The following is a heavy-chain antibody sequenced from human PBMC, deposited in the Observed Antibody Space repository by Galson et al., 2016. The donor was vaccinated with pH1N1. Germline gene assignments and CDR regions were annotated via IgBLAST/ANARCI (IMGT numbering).Heavy chain of an antibody. J-gene: IGHJ4*02. CDR1: GYSFTRYW. CDR3: ARHSGDGYRDGSERYFDY. D-gene: IGHD5-18*01. Sequence: QSGAEVKKPGESLKISCKGSGYSFTRYWIGWVRQMPGRGLEWMGIIFPGDSDTRYSPSFQGQVTISADKSISTAYLQWSSLKASDTAMYYCARHSGDGYRDGSERYFDYWGQGTLVTVSS. V-gene: IGHV5-51*01. CDR2: IFPGDSDT.